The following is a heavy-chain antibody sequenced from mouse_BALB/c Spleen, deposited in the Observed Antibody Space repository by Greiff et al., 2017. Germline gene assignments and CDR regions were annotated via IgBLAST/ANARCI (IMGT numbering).Heavy chain of an antibody. J-gene: IGHJ3*01. D-gene: IGHD3-2*01. V-gene: IGHV5-9-4*01. CDR3: ARGQLGLPWFAY. CDR2: ISSGGSYT. CDR1: GFTFSSYA. Sequence: DVQLVESGGGLVKPGGSLKLSCAASGFTFSSYAMSWVRQSPEKRLEWVAEISSGGSYTYYPDTVTGRFTISRDNAKNTLYLEMSSLRSEDTAMYYCARGQLGLPWFAYWGQGTLVTVSA.